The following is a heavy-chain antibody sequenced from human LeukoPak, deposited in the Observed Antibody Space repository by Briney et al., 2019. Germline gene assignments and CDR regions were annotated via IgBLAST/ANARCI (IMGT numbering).Heavy chain of an antibody. CDR2: IIPIFGTA. CDR3: ARSKALRLDDIYY. CDR1: GGTFSSYA. J-gene: IGHJ4*02. Sequence: GASVKVSCKASGGTFSSYAISWVRQAPGQGLEWMGGIIPIFGTANYAQKFQGRVTITADESTSTAYMELSSLRSEDTAVYHCARSKALRLDDIYYWGQGTLVTVSS. V-gene: IGHV1-69*13. D-gene: IGHD3-9*01.